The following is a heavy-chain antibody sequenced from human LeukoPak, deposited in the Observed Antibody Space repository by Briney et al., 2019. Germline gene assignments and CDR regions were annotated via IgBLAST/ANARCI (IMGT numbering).Heavy chain of an antibody. V-gene: IGHV4-4*07. CDR1: GGSISSYY. CDR2: IYNSGST. J-gene: IGHJ4*02. CDR3: ARGDYVLRTKQFDY. D-gene: IGHD3-16*01. Sequence: SETLSLTCTVSGGSISSYYWSWIRQPAGKGLEWIGRIYNSGSTNYNPSLKSRVTMSVDTSKNQFSLKLSSVTAADTAVYYCARGDYVLRTKQFDYWGQGTLVTVSS.